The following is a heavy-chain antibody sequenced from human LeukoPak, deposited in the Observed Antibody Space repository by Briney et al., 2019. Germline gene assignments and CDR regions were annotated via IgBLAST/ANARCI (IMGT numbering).Heavy chain of an antibody. D-gene: IGHD3-10*01. CDR3: ARDREFRAFDI. CDR2: IYYSGNT. V-gene: IGHV4-39*02. J-gene: IGHJ3*02. Sequence: KPSETLSLTCIVSGGSISTSAYYWGWIRQPPGEGLQWIGSIYYSGNTYYNSSLKSRVTISVDTSTSQFSLRLSSVTAADTAVYYCARDREFRAFDIWGQGTMVTVSS. CDR1: GGSISTSAYY.